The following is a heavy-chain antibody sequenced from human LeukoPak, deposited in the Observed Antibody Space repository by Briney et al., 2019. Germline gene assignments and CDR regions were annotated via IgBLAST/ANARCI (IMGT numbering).Heavy chain of an antibody. V-gene: IGHV3-7*01. CDR1: GFTFSSHW. J-gene: IGHJ3*02. D-gene: IGHD6-13*01. Sequence: GGSLRLSCAASGFTFSSHWMTWVRQAPGKGLEWVANINQDGSERYYVDSVKGRFTTSRDNAKNSLYLQMNSLRAEDTAVYYCARYSEYSSSFAFDIWGQGTMLTVSS. CDR2: INQDGSER. CDR3: ARYSEYSSSFAFDI.